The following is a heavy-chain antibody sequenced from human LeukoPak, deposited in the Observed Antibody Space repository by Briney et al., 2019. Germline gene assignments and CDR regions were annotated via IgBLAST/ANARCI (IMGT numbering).Heavy chain of an antibody. Sequence: SETLSLTCTVSGGSISSYYWSWIRQPAGKGLEWIGRIYTSGSTNYNPSLKSRVTMSVDTSKNHFSLKLSPVTAADTAVYYCARDRYYYDSSDPNWFDPWGQGTLVTVSS. CDR3: ARDRYYYDSSDPNWFDP. D-gene: IGHD3-22*01. J-gene: IGHJ5*02. CDR2: IYTSGST. CDR1: GGSISSYY. V-gene: IGHV4-4*07.